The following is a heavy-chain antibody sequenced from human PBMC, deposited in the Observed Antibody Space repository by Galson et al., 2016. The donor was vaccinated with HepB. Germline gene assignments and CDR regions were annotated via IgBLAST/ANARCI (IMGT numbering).Heavy chain of an antibody. CDR1: GFRFSTYG. CDR3: AKVSVWYGISHGSFDY. Sequence: SLRLSCAASGFRFSTYGMHWVRQAPGKGLEWVAVISYDGSNKYYADSVKGRFTISRDNSKNTLYLQVNSLRAEDTAVYYCAKVSVWYGISHGSFDYWGQGTLVTVSS. V-gene: IGHV3-30*18. J-gene: IGHJ4*02. CDR2: ISYDGSNK. D-gene: IGHD3-16*01.